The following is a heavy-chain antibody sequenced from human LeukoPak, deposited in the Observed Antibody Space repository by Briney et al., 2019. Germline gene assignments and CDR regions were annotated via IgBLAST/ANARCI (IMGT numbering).Heavy chain of an antibody. CDR2: ISAYNGNT. V-gene: IGHV1-18*01. J-gene: IGHJ4*02. D-gene: IGHD3-22*01. Sequence: ASVKVSRKASGYTFTSYGISWVRQAPGQGLEWMGWISAYNGNTNYAQKLQGRVTMTTDTSTSTAYMELRSLRSDDTAVYYCARDTRYYYDSSGYYYWGQGTLVTVSS. CDR1: GYTFTSYG. CDR3: ARDTRYYYDSSGYYY.